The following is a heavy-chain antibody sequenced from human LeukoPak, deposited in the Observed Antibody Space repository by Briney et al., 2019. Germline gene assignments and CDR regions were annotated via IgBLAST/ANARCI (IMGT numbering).Heavy chain of an antibody. CDR1: GFIFSSYW. Sequence: GGSLRLSCAASGFIFSSYWMSWVRQAPGKGLEWVANIKEDGSEKYYVDSVKGRFTISGDNAKNSLYLQTNSLRAEGTAVYYCARRALRYCSSTSCPAQYYGVDVWGKGTTVTVSS. D-gene: IGHD2-2*01. J-gene: IGHJ6*04. CDR3: ARRALRYCSSTSCPAQYYGVDV. CDR2: IKEDGSEK. V-gene: IGHV3-7*03.